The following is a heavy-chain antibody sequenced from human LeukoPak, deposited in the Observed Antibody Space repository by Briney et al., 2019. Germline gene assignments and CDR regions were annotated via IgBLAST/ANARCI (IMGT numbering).Heavy chain of an antibody. D-gene: IGHD2-2*01. CDR2: ISYDGSNK. V-gene: IGHV3-30*04. Sequence: GGSLRLSCAASGFTFSSYAMHWVRQAPGKGLEWVAVISYDGSNKYHADSVKGRFTISRDNSKNTLYLQMNSLRAEDTAVYYCAAGYCSSTSCYFDAFDIWGQGTMVTVSS. CDR1: GFTFSSYA. J-gene: IGHJ3*02. CDR3: AAGYCSSTSCYFDAFDI.